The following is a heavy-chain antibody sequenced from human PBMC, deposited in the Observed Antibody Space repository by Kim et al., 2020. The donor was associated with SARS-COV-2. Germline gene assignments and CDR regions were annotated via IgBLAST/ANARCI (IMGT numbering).Heavy chain of an antibody. J-gene: IGHJ3*02. D-gene: IGHD1-26*01. CDR3: ARRGVGATTVDAFDI. Sequence: PALKSRVTIAVDTAKNQFSLKLGAVTAADTAVYYCARRGVGATTVDAFDIWGQGTMVTVSS. V-gene: IGHV4-39*01.